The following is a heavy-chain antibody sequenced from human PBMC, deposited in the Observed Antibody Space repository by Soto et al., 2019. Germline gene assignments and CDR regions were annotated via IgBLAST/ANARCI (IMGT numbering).Heavy chain of an antibody. Sequence: GGSLRLSCAASGFTVSSNYMSWVRQAPGKGLEWVSVIYSGGSTYYADSVKGRFTISRDNSKNTLYLQMNSLRAEDTAVYYCASTGYSSGWYEDDAFDIWGQGTMVTVSS. V-gene: IGHV3-66*01. D-gene: IGHD6-19*01. J-gene: IGHJ3*02. CDR1: GFTVSSNY. CDR3: ASTGYSSGWYEDDAFDI. CDR2: IYSGGST.